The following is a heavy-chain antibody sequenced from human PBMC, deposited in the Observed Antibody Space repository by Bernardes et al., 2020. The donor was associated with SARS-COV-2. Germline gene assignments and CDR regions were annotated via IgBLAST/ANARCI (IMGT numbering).Heavy chain of an antibody. CDR2: IWYDGSNE. Sequence: GGSLRLSCAASGFTFSSYGMHWVRQAAGKGLEWVALIWYDGSNEYYVDSVKGRFTISRDNSKNTLYLQINNLRGEDTAVYYCARDLGRFWSKSAFDLWGRGTMVTVSS. J-gene: IGHJ3*01. V-gene: IGHV3-33*08. CDR3: ARDLGRFWSKSAFDL. CDR1: GFTFSSYG. D-gene: IGHD3-16*01.